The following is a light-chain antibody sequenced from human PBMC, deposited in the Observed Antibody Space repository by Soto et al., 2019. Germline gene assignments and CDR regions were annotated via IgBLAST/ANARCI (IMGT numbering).Light chain of an antibody. CDR3: CSYAGRDTLYV. Sequence: QSVLTQPRSVSGSPGQSVTISCTGTSTDVGGYNYVSWYQQHPGKVHKLMLYDVSKRPSGVPDRFSGSKSGNTASLTIFGLQAEDEADYYCCSYAGRDTLYVFGSGTKVTVL. CDR2: DVS. CDR1: STDVGGYNY. J-gene: IGLJ1*01. V-gene: IGLV2-11*01.